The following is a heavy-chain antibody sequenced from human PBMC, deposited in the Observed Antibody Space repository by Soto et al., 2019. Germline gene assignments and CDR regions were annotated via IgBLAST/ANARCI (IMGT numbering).Heavy chain of an antibody. D-gene: IGHD3-3*01. CDR1: GFTFNSYA. Sequence: EVQILASGGGLVQPGGSLRLSCTASGFTFNSYAMSWVRQAPGKGLEWISTITNTDGRTFYADSVQGRFTISRDDSKNVLFLHMSSLRAADTAVYYCARVSRPLPYYDFWSGYYDGTDYWGQGTLVTVSS. V-gene: IGHV3-23*01. J-gene: IGHJ4*02. CDR2: ITNTDGRT. CDR3: ARVSRPLPYYDFWSGYYDGTDY.